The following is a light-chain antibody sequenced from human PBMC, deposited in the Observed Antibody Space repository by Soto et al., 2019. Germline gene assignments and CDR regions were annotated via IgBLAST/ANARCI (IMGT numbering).Light chain of an antibody. CDR2: GAS. J-gene: IGKJ5*01. CDR3: QQRSSWPPT. Sequence: ESVLTQSPGSLSLSPGDRATLSCRASQSVGYNVAWYQQIPGQPPKLLIFGASSRATGIAARFSGSGSGTDFTLTISSLEPEDFAVYYCQQRSSWPPTFGQGTRLENK. V-gene: IGKV3-11*01. CDR1: QSVGYN.